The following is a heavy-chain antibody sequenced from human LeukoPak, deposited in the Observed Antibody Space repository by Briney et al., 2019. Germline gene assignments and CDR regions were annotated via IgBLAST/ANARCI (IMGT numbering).Heavy chain of an antibody. V-gene: IGHV3-7*01. Sequence: PGRSLRLSCAASGFTFSDYWMSRVRQAPGKGLQWVANIKPDGSEKYYVDSVKGRFTISRDNAKNSLYLQMNSLRAEDTAVYYCANHLACGSTSCSPFDSWGQGTLVTVSS. CDR3: ANHLACGSTSCSPFDS. CDR1: GFTFSDYW. CDR2: IKPDGSEK. D-gene: IGHD2-2*01. J-gene: IGHJ4*02.